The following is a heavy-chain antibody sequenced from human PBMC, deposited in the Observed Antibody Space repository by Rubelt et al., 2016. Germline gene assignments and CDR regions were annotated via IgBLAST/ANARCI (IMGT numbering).Heavy chain of an antibody. Sequence: RDNSKNTLYLQMNSLRTEDTAVYYCAKERYDGPRTLDYWGQGTLVTVSS. J-gene: IGHJ4*02. D-gene: IGHD3-16*01. CDR3: AKERYDGPRTLDY. V-gene: IGHV3-30*02.